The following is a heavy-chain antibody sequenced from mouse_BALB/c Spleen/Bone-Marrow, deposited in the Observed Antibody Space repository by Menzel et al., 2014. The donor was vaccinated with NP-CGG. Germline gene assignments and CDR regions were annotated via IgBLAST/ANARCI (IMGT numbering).Heavy chain of an antibody. J-gene: IGHJ1*01. Sequence: QVQLKESGAELARPGASVKMSCKASGYTFTSYTMHWVKQRPGQGLEWIGYINPSSGYTNYNQKFKDKATLTADKSSSTAYMQLSSLTSEDSAVYYCSRETPYYGSTYGYFDVWGAGTTVTVSS. V-gene: IGHV1-4*01. CDR1: GYTFTSYT. CDR2: INPSSGYT. D-gene: IGHD1-1*01. CDR3: SRETPYYGSTYGYFDV.